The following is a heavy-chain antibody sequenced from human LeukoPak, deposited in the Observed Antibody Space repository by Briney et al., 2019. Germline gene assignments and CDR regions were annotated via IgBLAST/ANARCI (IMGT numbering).Heavy chain of an antibody. CDR1: GYTFTDYY. V-gene: IGHV1-2*02. D-gene: IGHD4-23*01. CDR2: INPKSGDT. J-gene: IGHJ4*02. CDR3: ARVYYGGKTPSPGGH. Sequence: ASVKLSCKASGYTFTDYYIHWVRQAPGQGLEWMGWINPKSGDTNYEQKFQGRVTMTRDTSVSTAYMELSGLRSDDTAMYYCARVYYGGKTPSPGGHWGQGTLVTVSS.